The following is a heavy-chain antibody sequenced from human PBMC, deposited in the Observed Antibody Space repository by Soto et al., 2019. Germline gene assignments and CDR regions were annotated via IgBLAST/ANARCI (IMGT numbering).Heavy chain of an antibody. CDR2: IIPIFRSA. D-gene: IGHD3-22*01. V-gene: IGHV1-69*01. CDR3: ARDRYYDGVGYHYESAY. Sequence: QMQLVQSGAEVKKPGSSMKVSCKASGGDFINYGISWVRQAPGQGLEWMGGIIPIFRSANYAQKFQGRVTIAADESTTTAYMELTTLTSEDTAVYYCARDRYYDGVGYHYESAYWGQGTLVTVSS. J-gene: IGHJ4*02. CDR1: GGDFINYG.